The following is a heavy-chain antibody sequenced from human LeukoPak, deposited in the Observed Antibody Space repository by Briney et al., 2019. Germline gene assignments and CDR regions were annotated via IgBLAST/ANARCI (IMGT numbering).Heavy chain of an antibody. D-gene: IGHD6-25*01. CDR2: ISSSSSTI. CDR1: GFTFSSYS. V-gene: IGHV3-48*01. Sequence: QPGGSLRLSCAASGFTFSSYSMNWVRQAPGKGLEWVSYISSSSSTIYYADSVKGRFTISRDNSKNTLYLQMNSLGAEDTAVYYCARRRGPDGGYFDYWGQGTLVTVSS. J-gene: IGHJ4*02. CDR3: ARRRGPDGGYFDY.